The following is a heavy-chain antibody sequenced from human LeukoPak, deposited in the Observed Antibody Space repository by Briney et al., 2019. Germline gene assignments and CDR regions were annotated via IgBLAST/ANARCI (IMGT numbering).Heavy chain of an antibody. V-gene: IGHV4-34*01. CDR2: INHSGST. Sequence: SETLSLTCAVYGGSFSGYYWSWIRQPPGKGLEWIGEINHSGSTNYNPSLKSRVTISVDTSKNQFSLKLSSVTAADTAVYYCARHPYYYGSGSYIDYWGQGTLVTVSS. D-gene: IGHD3-10*01. CDR3: ARHPYYYGSGSYIDY. CDR1: GGSFSGYY. J-gene: IGHJ4*02.